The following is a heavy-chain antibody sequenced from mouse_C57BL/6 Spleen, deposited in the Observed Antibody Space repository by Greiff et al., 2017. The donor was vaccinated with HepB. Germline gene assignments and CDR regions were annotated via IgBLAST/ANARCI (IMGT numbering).Heavy chain of an antibody. V-gene: IGHV2-9-1*01. D-gene: IGHD4-1*01. J-gene: IGHJ4*01. CDR1: GFSLTSYA. Sequence: VHLVESGPGLVAPSQSLSITCTVSGFSLTSYAISWVRQPPGKGLEWLGVIWTGGGTNYNSALKSRLSISKDNSKSQVFLKMNSLQTDDTARYYCASSPGTGYYAMDYWGQGTSVTVSS. CDR3: ASSPGTGYYAMDY. CDR2: IWTGGGT.